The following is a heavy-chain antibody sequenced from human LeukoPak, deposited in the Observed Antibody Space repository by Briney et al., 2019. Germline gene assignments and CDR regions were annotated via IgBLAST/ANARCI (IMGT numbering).Heavy chain of an antibody. V-gene: IGHV3-66*01. Sequence: GGSLRLSCAASGFSVINNYMSWVRQAPGKGLEWVSIIYGAGSTYYAVSVRGRFTISRDNSKNTVYLQMNSLRAEDTAIYYCARAPDWGRNGYIFNYFDYWGQGSLVTVSS. CDR2: IYGAGST. J-gene: IGHJ4*02. D-gene: IGHD5-24*01. CDR3: ARAPDWGRNGYIFNYFDY. CDR1: GFSVINNY.